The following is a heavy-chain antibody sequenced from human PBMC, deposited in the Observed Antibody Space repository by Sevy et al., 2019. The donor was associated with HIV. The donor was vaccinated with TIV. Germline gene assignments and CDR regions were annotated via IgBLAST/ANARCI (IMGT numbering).Heavy chain of an antibody. CDR3: ASPSSGSYYAFDI. D-gene: IGHD1-26*01. V-gene: IGHV1-3*01. CDR2: INAGNGNT. J-gene: IGHJ3*02. CDR1: GYTFTSYA. Sequence: ASVKVSCKASGYTFTSYAMHWVRQAPGQRLEWMGWINAGNGNTKYSQKFQGRDTITRDTSASTAYMELSSLRSEDTAVYYCASPSSGSYYAFDIWGQGTMVTVSS.